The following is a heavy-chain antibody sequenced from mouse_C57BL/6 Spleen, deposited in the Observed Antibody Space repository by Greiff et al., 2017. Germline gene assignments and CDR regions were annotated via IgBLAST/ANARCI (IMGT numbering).Heavy chain of an antibody. CDR3: TRRYYYGSSSYAMDY. CDR2: IDPETGGT. Sequence: QVQLQQSGAELVRPGASVTLSCKASGYTFTDYEMHWVKQTPVHGLEWIGAIDPETGGTAYNQKFKGKAILTADKSSSTAYMELRSLTSEDSAVYYCTRRYYYGSSSYAMDYWGQGTSVTVSS. J-gene: IGHJ4*01. CDR1: GYTFTDYE. V-gene: IGHV1-15*01. D-gene: IGHD1-1*01.